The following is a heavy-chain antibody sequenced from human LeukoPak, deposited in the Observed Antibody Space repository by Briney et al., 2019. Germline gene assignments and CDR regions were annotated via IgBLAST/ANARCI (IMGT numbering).Heavy chain of an antibody. CDR2: IIPIFGTA. CDR3: ARARGIAVAGISFDY. J-gene: IGHJ4*02. CDR1: GGTFSSYA. D-gene: IGHD6-19*01. V-gene: IGHV1-69*13. Sequence: GASVKVSCKASGGTFSSYAISWVRQAPGQGLEWMGGIIPIFGTANYAQKFQGRVTITADESTSTAYMELSSLRSEDTAVYYCARARGIAVAGISFDYWCQGTLVTVSS.